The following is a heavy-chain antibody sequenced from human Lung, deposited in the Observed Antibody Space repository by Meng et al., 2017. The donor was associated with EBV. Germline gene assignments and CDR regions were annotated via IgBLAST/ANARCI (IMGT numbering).Heavy chain of an antibody. CDR3: ARTDCSSSSCYDY. CDR1: GYSFTTYA. Sequence: QAQVVQSGAEVKKPGASVKVSCKASGYSFTTYAMHWVRQAPGQRLEWMGWINAVNGNTKYSEKFQSRVTITRDTAASTAYMELSSLRSEDTAVYYCARTDCSSSSCYDYWGPGTLVTVSS. V-gene: IGHV1-3*01. D-gene: IGHD2-2*01. CDR2: INAVNGNT. J-gene: IGHJ4*02.